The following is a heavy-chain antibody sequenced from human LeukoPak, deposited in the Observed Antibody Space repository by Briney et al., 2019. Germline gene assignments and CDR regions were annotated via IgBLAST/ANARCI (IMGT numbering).Heavy chain of an antibody. J-gene: IGHJ4*02. D-gene: IGHD3-10*01. CDR3: ARNFRRGDFDY. CDR1: GFTFSSYS. Sequence: GGSLRLSCAASGFTFSSYSMNWVRQAPGKGLEWVAVISYDGSNKYYADSVKGRFTISRDNSKNTLYLQMNSLRAEDTAVYYCARNFRRGDFDYWGQGTLVTVSS. V-gene: IGHV3-30*03. CDR2: ISYDGSNK.